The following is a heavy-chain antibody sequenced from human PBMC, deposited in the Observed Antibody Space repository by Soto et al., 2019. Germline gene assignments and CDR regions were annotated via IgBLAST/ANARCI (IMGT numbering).Heavy chain of an antibody. CDR1: GFTFYSYG. D-gene: IGHD2-21*02. CDR2: TWYDGSNE. Sequence: GGSLRLSCAASGFTFYSYGMHWVRQAPGKGLEWVAVTWYDGSNENYADSVKGRFIISRDNSKNTLYLQMNSLRADDTAVYYCARERVSYCGGDCLTDYWGQGTLVTVSS. J-gene: IGHJ4*02. CDR3: ARERVSYCGGDCLTDY. V-gene: IGHV3-33*01.